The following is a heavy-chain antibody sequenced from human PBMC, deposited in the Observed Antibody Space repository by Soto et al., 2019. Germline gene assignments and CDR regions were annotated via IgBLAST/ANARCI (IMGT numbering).Heavy chain of an antibody. V-gene: IGHV3-23*01. Sequence: PGGSLRLSCVASGFTFSSYAMSWVRQAPGKGLEWVSAISGSGGSTYYADSVKGRFTISRDNSKNTLYLQMNSLRAEDTAVYYCAKGISDGRTDYYDSSGYFSPPWFDPWGQGALVTVSS. D-gene: IGHD3-22*01. CDR3: AKGISDGRTDYYDSSGYFSPPWFDP. J-gene: IGHJ5*02. CDR2: ISGSGGST. CDR1: GFTFSSYA.